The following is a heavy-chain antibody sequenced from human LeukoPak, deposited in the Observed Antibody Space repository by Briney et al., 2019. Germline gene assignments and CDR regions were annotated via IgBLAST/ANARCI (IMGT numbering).Heavy chain of an antibody. V-gene: IGHV3-7*03. CDR1: GFTFSHYW. J-gene: IGHJ4*02. Sequence: PGGSLRLSCAASGFTFSHYWMTWVRQAPGKGLEWVANIKQDGSEKYYVDSVKGRFTLSRDNSKNTLYLQMNNLRADDTAIYYCAKVPWVGTITWGQGTLVIVSS. D-gene: IGHD1-26*01. CDR2: IKQDGSEK. CDR3: AKVPWVGTIT.